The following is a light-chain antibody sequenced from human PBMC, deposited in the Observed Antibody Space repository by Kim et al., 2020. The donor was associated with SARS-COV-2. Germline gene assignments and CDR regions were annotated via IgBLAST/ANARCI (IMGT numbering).Light chain of an antibody. J-gene: IGLJ3*02. V-gene: IGLV1-40*01. CDR2: DNN. CDR3: QSYDSSLSIGV. CDR1: SSNIGAGFD. Sequence: RVTISCTGSSSNIGAGFDVHWYQQLPGTVPKLLIYDNNSRPSGVPDRFSASKSGTSASLAITGLQAEDEAVYYCQSYDSSLSIGVFGGGTQLTVL.